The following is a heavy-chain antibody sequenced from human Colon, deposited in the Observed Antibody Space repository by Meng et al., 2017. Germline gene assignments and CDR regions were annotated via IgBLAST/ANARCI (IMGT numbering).Heavy chain of an antibody. CDR3: AREGIRGTKSDY. Sequence: GESLKISCAASLFTFSSYEMNCVRQAPGKGLEWVSYISGSGSLTKYTDSVKGRFTISRDNAKNSLYLPMHTLRAEYTAVYYCAREGIRGTKSDYWGQGTLVTVSS. V-gene: IGHV3-48*03. CDR1: LFTFSSYE. J-gene: IGHJ4*02. CDR2: ISGSGSLT. D-gene: IGHD1-1*01.